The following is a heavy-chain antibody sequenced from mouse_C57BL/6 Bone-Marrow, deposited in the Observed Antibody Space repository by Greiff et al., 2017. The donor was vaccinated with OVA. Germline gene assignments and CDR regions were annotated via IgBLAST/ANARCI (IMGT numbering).Heavy chain of an antibody. CDR3: ALGLGYYFDY. CDR2: IDPSDSYT. Sequence: VQLQQPGAELVKPGASVKLSCKASGYTFTSYWMQWVKQRPGQGLEWIGEIDPSDSYTNYNQKFKGKATLTVDTSSSTAYMQLSSLTSEDSAVYYCALGLGYYFDYWGQGTTLTVSS. CDR1: GYTFTSYW. D-gene: IGHD3-3*01. J-gene: IGHJ2*01. V-gene: IGHV1-50*01.